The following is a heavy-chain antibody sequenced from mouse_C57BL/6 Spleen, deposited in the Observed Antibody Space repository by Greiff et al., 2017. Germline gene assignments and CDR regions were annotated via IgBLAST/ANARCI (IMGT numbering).Heavy chain of an antibody. Sequence: VQLQQSGAELVKPGASVKISCKASGYAFSSYWMNWVKQRPGKGLEWIGQIYPGDGDTNSNGKFKGKATLTADKSASTAYMQLSSLTSEDSAVYFCARSGLGRFAYWGQGTLVTVSA. V-gene: IGHV1-80*01. D-gene: IGHD3-3*01. J-gene: IGHJ3*01. CDR2: IYPGDGDT. CDR1: GYAFSSYW. CDR3: ARSGLGRFAY.